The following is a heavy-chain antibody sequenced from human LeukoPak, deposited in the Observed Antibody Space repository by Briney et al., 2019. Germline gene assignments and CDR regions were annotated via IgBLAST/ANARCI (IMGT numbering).Heavy chain of an antibody. J-gene: IGHJ4*02. CDR2: ISGSGGST. CDR1: GFTFSSYA. V-gene: IGHV3-23*01. D-gene: IGHD3-16*01. CDR3: ARDNYGPDF. Sequence: GGSLRLSCAASGFTFSSYAMSWVRQAPGKGLEWVSAISGSGGSTYYADSVKGRFTISRDNARNSLFLQMNSLRDEDTAVYYCARDNYGPDFWGQGTLVTVSS.